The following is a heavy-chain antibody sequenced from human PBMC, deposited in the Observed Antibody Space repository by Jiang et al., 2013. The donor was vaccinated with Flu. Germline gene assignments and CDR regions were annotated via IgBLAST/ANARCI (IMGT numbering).Heavy chain of an antibody. Sequence: SGAEVKKPGASVKVSCKVSGYTLSELSMHWVRQAPGKGLEWMGGFDPEYGETIYAQKFKGRVTMTEDTSTDTAYMELSSLRSEDTAVYYCARDRMNEAVSINFFGMDVWGQGTTVTVSS. CDR1: GYTLSELS. V-gene: IGHV1-24*01. CDR3: ARDRMNEAVSINFFGMDV. D-gene: IGHD3-3*01. CDR2: FDPEYGET. J-gene: IGHJ6*02.